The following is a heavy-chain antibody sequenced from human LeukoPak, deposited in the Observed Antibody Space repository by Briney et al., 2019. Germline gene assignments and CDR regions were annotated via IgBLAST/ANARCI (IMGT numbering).Heavy chain of an antibody. J-gene: IGHJ4*02. CDR3: ARGRKITMVRGVIITNFPYFDY. V-gene: IGHV4-61*01. CDR2: IYNGVNT. D-gene: IGHD3-10*01. Sequence: PSETLSLTCTVSGASVSSASYRSWIRQPPGKGVEWIAHIYNGVNTNYNPSLKSRVTISVDTSKNQFSLRLNSVTAADTAVYYCARGRKITMVRGVIITNFPYFDYWGQGTLVTVSS. CDR1: GASVSSASY.